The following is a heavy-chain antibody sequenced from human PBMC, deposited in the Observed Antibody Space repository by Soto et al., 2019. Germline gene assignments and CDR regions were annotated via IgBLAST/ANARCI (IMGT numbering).Heavy chain of an antibody. D-gene: IGHD6-25*01. CDR3: ARDVSPGSGPYCLDAFEI. J-gene: IGHJ3*02. V-gene: IGHV3-7*05. Sequence: EVQLVESGGGLVQPGESLRLSCAASGFTFSDYWMTWVRQAPGKGLEWVANIKKDEGKKSYLDSVRGRVTISRDNARNSLYLQMDSLRVKDTALYYCARDVSPGSGPYCLDAFEIWGQGTMVTVSS. CDR2: IKKDEGKK. CDR1: GFTFSDYW.